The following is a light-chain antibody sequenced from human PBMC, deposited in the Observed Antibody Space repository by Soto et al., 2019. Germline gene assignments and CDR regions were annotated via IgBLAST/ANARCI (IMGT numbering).Light chain of an antibody. CDR1: LIVSSY. CDR2: DAS. J-gene: IGKJ5*01. CDR3: RQSSNWPLIN. Sequence: EIVLTHSPATLSLSPGERATLSFRASLIVSSYLAWYQQKPGQAPRLLIYDASNRATGIPARFSGSGSGTDCTLTISSLEPEDFAVYYCRQSSNWPLINFGQGTRLEIK. V-gene: IGKV3-11*01.